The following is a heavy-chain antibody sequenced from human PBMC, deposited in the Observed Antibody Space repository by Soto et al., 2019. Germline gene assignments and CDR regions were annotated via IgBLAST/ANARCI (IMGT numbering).Heavy chain of an antibody. CDR2: INPNSGGT. CDR3: ARVLAVAGYYGMDV. Sequence: ASVKVSCKASGYTFTGYYMHWVRQAPGQGLEWMGWINPNSGGTNYAQKFQGWVTMTRDTSISTAYMELSRLRSDDTAVYYCARVLAVAGYYGMDVLGQGTTVTVSS. V-gene: IGHV1-2*04. CDR1: GYTFTGYY. D-gene: IGHD6-19*01. J-gene: IGHJ6*02.